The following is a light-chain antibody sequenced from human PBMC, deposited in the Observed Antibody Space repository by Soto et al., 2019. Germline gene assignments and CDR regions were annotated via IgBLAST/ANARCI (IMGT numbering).Light chain of an antibody. CDR2: GPS. CDR1: RSVSSN. Sequence: EIVMTQSPATLSVSPGERATLSCRASRSVSSNLAWYQQKPGQAPRLLIYGPSTRATGIPARFSGSGSGTEFTLTISSLQSEDFAIYYCQQYKNWPPLTFGGGTKVE. CDR3: QQYKNWPPLT. J-gene: IGKJ4*01. V-gene: IGKV3D-15*01.